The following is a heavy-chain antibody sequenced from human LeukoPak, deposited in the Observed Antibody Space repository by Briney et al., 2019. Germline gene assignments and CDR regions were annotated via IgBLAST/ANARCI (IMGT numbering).Heavy chain of an antibody. J-gene: IGHJ3*02. Sequence: GECLKISCKGSGYSFTSYWITWVRQMPGKGLECMGIIYPDGSDTRYSPSFQGQVTISADKSISTAYLQWSSLKASDTAMYYCARLLAVAGTGDAFDIWGQGTMVTVSS. CDR2: IYPDGSDT. D-gene: IGHD6-19*01. CDR3: ARLLAVAGTGDAFDI. CDR1: GYSFTSYW. V-gene: IGHV5-51*01.